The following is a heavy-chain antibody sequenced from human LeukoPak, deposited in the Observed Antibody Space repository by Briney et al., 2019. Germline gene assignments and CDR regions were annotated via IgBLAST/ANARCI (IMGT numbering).Heavy chain of an antibody. D-gene: IGHD2-2*01. CDR3: ARRRCSSTSCFFDY. CDR2: IKQGGSES. Sequence: PGRSLRLSCAASGFTFSTYWMSWVRQAPGKGLEWVANIKQGGSESYYVDSVKGRFMISRDNAKNSLLLQMNSLRAEDTAVYYCARRRCSSTSCFFDYWGQGTLVTVSS. CDR1: GFTFSTYW. J-gene: IGHJ4*02. V-gene: IGHV3-7*01.